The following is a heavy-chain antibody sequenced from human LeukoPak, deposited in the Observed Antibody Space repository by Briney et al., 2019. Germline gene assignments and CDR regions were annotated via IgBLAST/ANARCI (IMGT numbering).Heavy chain of an antibody. V-gene: IGHV4-59*01. J-gene: IGHJ4*02. CDR3: ARSIGVVTNFDY. CDR1: GGSISSYY. CDR2: IYYSGST. Sequence: SETLSLMCTVSGGSISSYYWSWIRQPPGKGLEWIGYIYYSGSTNYNPSLKSRVTISVDTSKNQFSLKLSSVTAADTAVYYCARSIGVVTNFDYWGQGTLVTVSS. D-gene: IGHD3-3*01.